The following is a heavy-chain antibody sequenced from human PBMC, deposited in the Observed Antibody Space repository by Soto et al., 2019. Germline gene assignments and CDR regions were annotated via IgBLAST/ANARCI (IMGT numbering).Heavy chain of an antibody. D-gene: IGHD1-7*01. CDR3: ARVTGYNWNYERPIHFYX. CDR2: INHSGST. Sequence: SETLSLTCAVYGGSFSGYYWSWIRQPPGKGPEWIGEINHSGSTNYNPSLKSRVTISVDTSKNQFSLKLSSVTAADTAVYYCARVTGYNWNYERPIHFYXWGQVTLVTVSX. J-gene: IGHJ4*02. CDR1: GGSFSGYY. V-gene: IGHV4-34*01.